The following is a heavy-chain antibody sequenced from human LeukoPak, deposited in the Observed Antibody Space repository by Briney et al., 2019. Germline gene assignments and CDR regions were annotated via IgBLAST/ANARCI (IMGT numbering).Heavy chain of an antibody. Sequence: ASVKVSCKASGGTFSSYAISWVRQAPGQGLEWMGGIIPIFGTANYAQKFQGRVTITADESTSTAYMELSSLRSEDTAVYYCAREFYYESSAYGFEYWGQGTLVTVSS. CDR2: IIPIFGTA. D-gene: IGHD3-22*01. CDR3: AREFYYESSAYGFEY. J-gene: IGHJ4*02. V-gene: IGHV1-69*13. CDR1: GGTFSSYA.